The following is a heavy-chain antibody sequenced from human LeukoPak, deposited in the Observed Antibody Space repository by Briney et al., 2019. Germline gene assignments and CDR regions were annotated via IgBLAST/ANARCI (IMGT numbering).Heavy chain of an antibody. CDR3: ARDRPKDDAFDI. CDR1: GYTFTSYG. V-gene: IGHV1-18*01. Sequence: ASVKVSCKASGYTFTSYGITWVRQAPGQGPEWMGWTSAHNDNTNYVQRFQGRVIMTTDTSTRTAYMELRSLRSDDTAVYYCARDRPKDDAFDIWGQGTMVTVSS. J-gene: IGHJ3*02. CDR2: TSAHNDNT.